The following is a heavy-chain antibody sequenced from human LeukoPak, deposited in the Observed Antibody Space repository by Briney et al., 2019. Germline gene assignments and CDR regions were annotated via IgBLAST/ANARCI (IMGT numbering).Heavy chain of an antibody. CDR2: ITSSSSYI. CDR1: GFTCSTYN. V-gene: IGHV3-21*04. D-gene: IGHD3-10*01. Sequence: GGSLRLSCAASGFTCSTYNMNWVRQAPGKGLEWVSSITSSSSYIYYADSVKGRFTISRDNAKNSLYLQMNSLRAEDTAVYYCTRDQIGYGSGAHMDVWGKGTTVTISS. CDR3: TRDQIGYGSGAHMDV. J-gene: IGHJ6*03.